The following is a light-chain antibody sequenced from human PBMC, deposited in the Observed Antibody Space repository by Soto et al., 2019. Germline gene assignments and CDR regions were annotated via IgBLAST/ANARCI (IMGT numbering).Light chain of an antibody. CDR2: AAS. V-gene: IGKV1-39*01. CDR3: HESHSTAPGT. Sequence: ASVGARVTITCRASQSISSWLAWYQQKPGKAPKLLIYAASSLQSGVPSRFSGSGSETDFTLTILRPQPYYFTTYSIHESHSTAPGTFGRGTKVDIK. CDR1: QSISSW. J-gene: IGKJ1*01.